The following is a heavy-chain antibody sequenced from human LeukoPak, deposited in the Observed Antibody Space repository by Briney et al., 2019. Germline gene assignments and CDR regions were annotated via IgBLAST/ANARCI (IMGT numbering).Heavy chain of an antibody. CDR2: IYPGDSDT. J-gene: IGHJ3*02. Sequence: GESLMISCKGSGYSFNSYWIAWVRQMPGKGLEWMGIIYPGDSDTRYRPSFQGQVTISADKSISTAYLQWSSLKASDTAMYYCARSYCGSTSCYDAFDIWGQGTTVTVSS. CDR1: GYSFNSYW. D-gene: IGHD2-2*01. V-gene: IGHV5-51*01. CDR3: ARSYCGSTSCYDAFDI.